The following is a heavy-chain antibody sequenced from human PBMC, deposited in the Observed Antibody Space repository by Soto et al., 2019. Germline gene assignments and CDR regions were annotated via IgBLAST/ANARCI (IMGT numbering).Heavy chain of an antibody. CDR2: IYYRGNT. CDR1: GGSISSYY. CDR3: ARHPGYYDILTGYSTYYFDS. V-gene: IGHV4-59*08. J-gene: IGHJ4*02. Sequence: PSETLSLTCTVSGGSISSYYWSWIRQPPGKGLEWIGYIYYRGNTNYNPPLKSRVTISLDTSKNQFSLKLSSVTAADTAVYYCARHPGYYDILTGYSTYYFDSWGQGILVTVSS. D-gene: IGHD3-9*01.